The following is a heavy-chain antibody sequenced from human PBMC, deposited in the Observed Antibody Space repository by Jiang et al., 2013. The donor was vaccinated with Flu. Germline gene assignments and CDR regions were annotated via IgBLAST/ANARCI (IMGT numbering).Heavy chain of an antibody. Sequence: SGAEVKKPGSSVKVSCKASGGTFSSYAISWVRQAPGQGLEWMGGIIPIFGTANYAQKFQGRVTITADESTSTAYMELSSLRSEGTAVYYCARVATYYYDSSGHNWFDPWGQGTLVTVSS. CDR1: GGTFSSYA. J-gene: IGHJ5*02. V-gene: IGHV1-69*01. D-gene: IGHD3-22*01. CDR3: ARVATYYYDSSGHNWFDP. CDR2: IIPIFGTA.